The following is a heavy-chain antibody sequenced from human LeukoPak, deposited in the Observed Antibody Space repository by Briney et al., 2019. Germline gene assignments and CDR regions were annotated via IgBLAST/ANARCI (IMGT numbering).Heavy chain of an antibody. V-gene: IGHV3-23*01. D-gene: IGHD1-26*01. J-gene: IGHJ4*02. CDR3: ARKGYSGNYVYYFDY. CDR1: GFTFSSYA. Sequence: GGSLRLSCAASGFTFSSYAMSWVRQAPGKGLEWVSAISGSGGSAYYADSVKGRFTISRDNSKNTLYLQMDSLRAEDTAVYYCARKGYSGNYVYYFDYWGQGNMVTVSS. CDR2: ISGSGGSA.